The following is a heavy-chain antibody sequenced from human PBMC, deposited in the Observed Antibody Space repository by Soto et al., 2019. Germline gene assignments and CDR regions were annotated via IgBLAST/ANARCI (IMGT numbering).Heavy chain of an antibody. V-gene: IGHV4-59*08. CDR1: GGSISRYY. CDR2: IYYSGST. J-gene: IGHJ4*02. D-gene: IGHD6-19*01. CDR3: ARQVTSGWYLTFEY. Sequence: PSETLSLTCTVSGGSISRYYWSWIRQPPGKGLEWIGYIYYSGSTNYNPSLKSRVTISVDRSKNQFSLKLSSVTAADTAVYFCARQVTSGWYLTFEYWGQGTLVTVSS.